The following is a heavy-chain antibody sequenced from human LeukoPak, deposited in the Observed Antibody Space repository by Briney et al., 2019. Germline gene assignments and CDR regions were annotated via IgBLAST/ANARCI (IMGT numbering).Heavy chain of an antibody. CDR3: ARVLAAAAHFDY. D-gene: IGHD6-13*01. J-gene: IGHJ4*02. CDR2: ISYTGNP. CDR1: GGSISSSSSY. V-gene: IGHV4-39*01. Sequence: KPSATLSLTCTFSGGSISSSSSYWGWIRQPPGKGLAWIGSISYTGNPYYNPSLKSRVTISADTSKNQVSLKLSSVTAADTAVYYCARVLAAAAHFDYWGQGTLVTASS.